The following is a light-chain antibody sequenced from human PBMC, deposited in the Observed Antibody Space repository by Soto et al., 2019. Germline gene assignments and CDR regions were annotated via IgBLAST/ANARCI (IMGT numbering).Light chain of an antibody. Sequence: QSALTQPRSVSGSPGQSITISCTGSTSDVGAYSFASWYQQHPGAAPKLLIHDVNKRPPGVPDRFSASKSGNTASLTISGLQPEDEAEYFCSSYSRSINYVFGTGTKVTVL. CDR3: SSYSRSINYV. J-gene: IGLJ1*01. CDR2: DVN. CDR1: TSDVGAYSF. V-gene: IGLV2-11*01.